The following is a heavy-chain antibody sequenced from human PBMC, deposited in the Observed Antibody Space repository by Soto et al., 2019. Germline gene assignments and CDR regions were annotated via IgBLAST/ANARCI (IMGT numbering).Heavy chain of an antibody. J-gene: IGHJ4*02. CDR2: INHSGST. Sequence: SETLSLTCAVYGGSFSGYYWSWIRQPPGKGLEWIGEINHSGSTNYNPSLKSRVTISVDTSKNQFSLKLSSVTASDTAVYYCARGGDYYGSGSPFGYWGQGTLVTVSS. CDR3: ARGGDYYGSGSPFGY. D-gene: IGHD3-10*01. V-gene: IGHV4-34*01. CDR1: GGSFSGYY.